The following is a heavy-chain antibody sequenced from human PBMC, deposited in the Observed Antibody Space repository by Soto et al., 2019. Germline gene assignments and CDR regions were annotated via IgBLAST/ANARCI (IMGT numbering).Heavy chain of an antibody. J-gene: IGHJ4*02. V-gene: IGHV4-39*01. CDR2: IYYSGST. CDR1: GGSISSSSYY. D-gene: IGHD2-15*01. CDR3: ARRFRVAATRFSSFDY. Sequence: QLQLQESGPGLVKPSETLSLTCTVSGGSISSSSYYWGWIRQPPGKGLEWIGSIYYSGSTYYTPSLKSRVTKSVDTSKNQFALKLSSVTAADTAVYYCARRFRVAATRFSSFDYWGQGTLVTVSS.